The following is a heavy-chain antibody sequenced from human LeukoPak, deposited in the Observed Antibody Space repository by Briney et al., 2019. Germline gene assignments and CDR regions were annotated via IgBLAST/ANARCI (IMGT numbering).Heavy chain of an antibody. Sequence: SETLSLTCTVSGGSIGSYYWIWIRQPPGKGLEWIGYKYYSGSTNYNPSLKSRVTISVDTSKNQFSLKLSSVTAADTAVYYCARAAYSGSYHSDYWGQGTLVTVSS. CDR2: KYYSGST. J-gene: IGHJ4*02. CDR3: ARAAYSGSYHSDY. V-gene: IGHV4-59*01. CDR1: GGSIGSYY. D-gene: IGHD1-26*01.